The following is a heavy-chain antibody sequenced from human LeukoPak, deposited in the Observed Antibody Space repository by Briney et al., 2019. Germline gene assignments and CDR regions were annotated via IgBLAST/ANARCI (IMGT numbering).Heavy chain of an antibody. CDR2: ISYDGSNK. V-gene: IGHV3-30-3*01. CDR3: AKGEGPSYLAPDY. D-gene: IGHD3-3*02. Sequence: PGRSLRLSCAVSGFTFSIYAMHWVRQAPGKGLEWVAVISYDGSNKYYADSVKGRFTISRDNSKNTLYLQMNSLRAEDTAVYYCAKGEGPSYLAPDYWGQGTLVTVSS. J-gene: IGHJ4*02. CDR1: GFTFSIYA.